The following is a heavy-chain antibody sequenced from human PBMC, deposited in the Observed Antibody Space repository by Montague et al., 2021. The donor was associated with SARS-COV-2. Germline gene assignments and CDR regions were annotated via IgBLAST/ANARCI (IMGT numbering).Heavy chain of an antibody. V-gene: IGHV4-38-2*02. CDR3: AVNSNYYYYYGMDV. Sequence: SETRSLTCTVSGYSISSGYYWGWIRQPPGKGLEWIGSIYHSGSTYYNPSLKSRVTISVDTSKNQFSLKLSSVTAADTAVYYCAVNSNYYYYYGMDVWGQGTTVTVS. D-gene: IGHD4-11*01. CDR2: IYHSGST. J-gene: IGHJ6*02. CDR1: GYSISSGYY.